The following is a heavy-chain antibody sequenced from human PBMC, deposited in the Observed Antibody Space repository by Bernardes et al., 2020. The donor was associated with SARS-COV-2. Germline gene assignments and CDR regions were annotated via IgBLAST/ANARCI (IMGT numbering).Heavy chain of an antibody. V-gene: IGHV3-73*01. CDR1: GFSFAGSP. CDR3: ARALGLARGIDDAFDL. Sequence: GGSLRLSCAGSGFSFAGSPIHWVRQASGKGLEWVGRIKPKVNNYATEYATSVRGRCLITRDDSKTTAFLQMNGLTADDTVVYYCARALGLARGIDDAFDLWGRGTMVTVSS. J-gene: IGHJ3*01. D-gene: IGHD3-10*01. CDR2: IKPKVNNYAT.